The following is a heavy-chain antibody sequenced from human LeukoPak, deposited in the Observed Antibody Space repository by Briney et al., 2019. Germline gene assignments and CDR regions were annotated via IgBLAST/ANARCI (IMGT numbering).Heavy chain of an antibody. D-gene: IGHD1-26*01. Sequence: PGGSLRLSRTASGFTFSSYWMTWVRQAPGKGLEWVANIKQDGSDKYYVDSVKGRFTISRDNAKNSLYLQMNSLRTEDTAVYYCASRDGSYGYWGQGTLVTVSS. J-gene: IGHJ4*02. CDR2: IKQDGSDK. CDR3: ASRDGSYGY. V-gene: IGHV3-7*01. CDR1: GFTFSSYW.